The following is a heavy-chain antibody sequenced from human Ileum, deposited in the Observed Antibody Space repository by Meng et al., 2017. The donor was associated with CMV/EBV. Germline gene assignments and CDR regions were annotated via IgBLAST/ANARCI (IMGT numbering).Heavy chain of an antibody. CDR1: GDSVFSNPVT. D-gene: IGHD6-13*01. J-gene: IGHJ4*02. Sequence: HLPTSGPGLVKTPQTSLPTWSIAGDSVFSNPVTWNWIRQSPSGGLGWLGRTYYRSKWFNDYALSVRGRITINPDISKNQLSLQLNSVTPEDTAVYYCVRLTGNSWLDYWGRGTLVTVSS. V-gene: IGHV6-1*01. CDR2: TYYRSKWFN. CDR3: VRLTGNSWLDY.